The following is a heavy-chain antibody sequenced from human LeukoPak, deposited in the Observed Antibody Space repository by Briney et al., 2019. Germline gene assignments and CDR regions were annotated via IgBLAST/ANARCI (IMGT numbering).Heavy chain of an antibody. CDR1: GFTFGDYA. CDR2: IRSKAYGGTT. D-gene: IGHD2-2*01. V-gene: IGHV3-49*04. CDR3: TRDIVVVPAAIGAFDI. J-gene: IGHJ3*02. Sequence: PGGSLRLSCTASGFTFGDYAMSWVRQAPGKGLEWVGFIRSKAYGGTTEYAASVEGRFTISRDDSKSIAYLQMNSLKTEDTAVYYCTRDIVVVPAAIGAFDIWGQGTMVTVSS.